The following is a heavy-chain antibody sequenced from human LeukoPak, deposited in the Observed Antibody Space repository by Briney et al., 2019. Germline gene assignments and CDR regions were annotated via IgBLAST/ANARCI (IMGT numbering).Heavy chain of an antibody. J-gene: IGHJ4*02. V-gene: IGHV3-23*01. Sequence: PGGSLRLSCAASGFIFSNFAMSWVRQAPGKGLEWVSAISGSGGSTYYADSVKGRFTISRDNSKNTLYLQMNSLRAEDTAVYYCAKAYSSSWYVRLFDYWGQGTLVTVSS. D-gene: IGHD6-13*01. CDR3: AKAYSSSWYVRLFDY. CDR2: ISGSGGST. CDR1: GFIFSNFA.